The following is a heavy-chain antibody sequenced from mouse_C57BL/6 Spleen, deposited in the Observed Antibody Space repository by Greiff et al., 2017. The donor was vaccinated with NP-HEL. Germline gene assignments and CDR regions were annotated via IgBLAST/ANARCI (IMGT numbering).Heavy chain of an antibody. CDR3: ARFYYGNAMDY. CDR1: GFTFTDYY. J-gene: IGHJ4*01. D-gene: IGHD2-1*01. V-gene: IGHV7-3*01. Sequence: EVKVEESGGGLVQPGGSLSLSCAASGFTFTDYYMSWVRQPPGKALEWLGFIRNKANGYTTEYSASVKGRFTISRDNSQSILYLQMNALGAEYSATYCCARFYYGNAMDYWGQGTSVTVSS. CDR2: IRNKANGYTT.